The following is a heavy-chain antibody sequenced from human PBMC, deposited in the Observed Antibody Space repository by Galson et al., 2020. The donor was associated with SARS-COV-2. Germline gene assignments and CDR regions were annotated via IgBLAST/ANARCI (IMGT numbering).Heavy chain of an antibody. D-gene: IGHD2-15*01. CDR1: GSTFSASY. Sequence: AGGSLNPPFAPSGSTFSASYMSWIRQPPGKGLEWISYFISSGSYTNYAASVKGRFTISRDNAKNSLYLQMNSLRAEDTALYFCARNGRDCSGGICYGAEYFQYWGQGNPVTVSS. V-gene: IGHV3-11*06. CDR3: ARNGRDCSGGICYGAEYFQY. J-gene: IGHJ1*01. CDR2: FISSGSYT.